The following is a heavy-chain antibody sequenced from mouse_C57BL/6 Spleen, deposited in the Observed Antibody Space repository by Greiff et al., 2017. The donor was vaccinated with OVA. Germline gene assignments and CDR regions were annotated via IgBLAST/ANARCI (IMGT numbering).Heavy chain of an antibody. V-gene: IGHV5-17*01. Sequence: EVKLVESGGGLVKPGGSLKLSCAASGFTFSDYGMHWVRQAPEKGLEWVAYISSGSSTIYYADKVKGRFTISRDNAKNTLFLQMTSLRSEDTAMYYCARGGRLRPYYFDYWGQGTTLTVSS. CDR1: GFTFSDYG. D-gene: IGHD3-2*02. CDR3: ARGGRLRPYYFDY. J-gene: IGHJ2*01. CDR2: ISSGSSTI.